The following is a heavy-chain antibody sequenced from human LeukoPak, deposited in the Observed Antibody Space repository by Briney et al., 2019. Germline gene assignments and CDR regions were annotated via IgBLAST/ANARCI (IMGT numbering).Heavy chain of an antibody. D-gene: IGHD1-26*01. V-gene: IGHV3-74*01. CDR2: INTDGSST. CDR1: GFTFSSYW. CDR3: ARGMVGATTVLDY. Sequence: PGGSLRLSCAASGFTFSSYWMHWVRQAPGKGLVWVSRINTDGSSTSYADSVKGRFTISRDNAKNTLYLQMHSLRAEDTAVYYCARGMVGATTVLDYWGQGTLVTVSS. J-gene: IGHJ4*02.